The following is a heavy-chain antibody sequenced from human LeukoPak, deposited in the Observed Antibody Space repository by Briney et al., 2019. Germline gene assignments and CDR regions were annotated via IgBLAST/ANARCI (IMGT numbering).Heavy chain of an antibody. D-gene: IGHD3-10*01. CDR1: GFTFSDYY. Sequence: GGSLRLSCAASGFTFSDYYMSWIRQAPGKGLEWVSYISSSGSTIYYADSVKGRFTISRDNAKNSLYLQMNSLRAEDTAVYYCARDGPPVLLWFGEQYYMDVWGKGTTVTISS. J-gene: IGHJ6*03. V-gene: IGHV3-11*01. CDR2: ISSSGSTI. CDR3: ARDGPPVLLWFGEQYYMDV.